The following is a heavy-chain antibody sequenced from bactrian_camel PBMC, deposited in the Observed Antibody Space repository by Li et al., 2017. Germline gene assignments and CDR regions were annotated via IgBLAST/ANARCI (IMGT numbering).Heavy chain of an antibody. Sequence: QLVESGGASLQVGGSLRLSCAASGFTFSVYYTSWVRQAPGLGLDWVSTVHSGGGSTWDADSVKGRFTITRDNDENLVYLQLNSLKTEDTAMYYCASEGGPFCGEGYDYWGQGTQVTVS. CDR2: VHSGGGST. CDR3: ASEGGPFCGEGYDY. V-gene: IGHV3S40*01. J-gene: IGHJ4*01. CDR1: GFTFSVYY.